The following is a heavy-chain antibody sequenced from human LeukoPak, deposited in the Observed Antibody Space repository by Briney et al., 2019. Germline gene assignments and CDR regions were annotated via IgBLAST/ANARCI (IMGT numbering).Heavy chain of an antibody. J-gene: IGHJ4*02. CDR2: INSDGSST. V-gene: IGHV3-74*01. D-gene: IGHD5-12*01. CDR1: GFTFSSYW. Sequence: GGSLRLSCAASGFTFSSYWMHWVRQAPGKGLVWVSRINSDGSSTSYADSVKGRFTISRGNAKNTQYLQMNSLRAEDTAVYYCAATRYSGYQFDYWGQGTLVTVSS. CDR3: AATRYSGYQFDY.